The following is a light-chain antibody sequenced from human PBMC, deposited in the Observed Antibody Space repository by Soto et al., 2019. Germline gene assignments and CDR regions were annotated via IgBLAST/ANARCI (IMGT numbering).Light chain of an antibody. V-gene: IGKV3-15*01. CDR1: QSVSSN. J-gene: IGKJ1*01. CDR3: QQSYTTPLT. Sequence: EIVMTQSPATLSVSPGERATLSCRASQSVSSNLAWYQQKPGQAPRLLIYGASTRATGIPARFSGGGSGTDFTLTVSSLQPEDLATYYCQQSYTTPLTFGQGTKVDIK. CDR2: GAS.